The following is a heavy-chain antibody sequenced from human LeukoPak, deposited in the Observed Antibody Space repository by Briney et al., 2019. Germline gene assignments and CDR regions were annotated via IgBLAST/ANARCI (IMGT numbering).Heavy chain of an antibody. D-gene: IGHD6-19*01. CDR1: GGSFSGYY. J-gene: IGHJ5*02. V-gene: IGHV4-34*01. Sequence: KPSETLSLTCAVYGGSFSGYYWSWIRQPTGKGLEWIGEINRSGSTNYNPSLKSRVTISVDTSKNQFSPKLSSVTAADTAVYYCATAVAGTGHTNWFDPWGQGTLVTVSS. CDR2: INRSGST. CDR3: ATAVAGTGHTNWFDP.